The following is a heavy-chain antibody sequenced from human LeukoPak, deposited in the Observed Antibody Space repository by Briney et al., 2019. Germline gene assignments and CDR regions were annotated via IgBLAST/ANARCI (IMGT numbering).Heavy chain of an antibody. CDR1: GYTFTGYY. Sequence: GASVKVSCKASGYTFTGYYMHWVRHAPGQGLEWMGWINPNSGGTNYAQKFQGRVTMTRDTSISTAYMELSKLRSDDTAVYYCASHHYDFWSGYENYVDVWGKGTTVTVSS. V-gene: IGHV1-2*02. J-gene: IGHJ6*03. CDR2: INPNSGGT. CDR3: ASHHYDFWSGYENYVDV. D-gene: IGHD3-3*01.